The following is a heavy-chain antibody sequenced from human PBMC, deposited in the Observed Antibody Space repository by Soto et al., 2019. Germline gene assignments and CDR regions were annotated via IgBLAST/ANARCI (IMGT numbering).Heavy chain of an antibody. CDR1: GFTFSSYA. J-gene: IGHJ4*02. CDR3: AKSSARWLQSAPFFDY. D-gene: IGHD5-12*01. Sequence: GSLRLSCAASGFTFSSYAMSWVRQAPGKGLEWVSAISGSGGSTYYADSVKGRFTISRDNSKNTLYLQMNSLRAEDTAVYYCAKSSARWLQSAPFFDYWGQGTLVTVSS. CDR2: ISGSGGST. V-gene: IGHV3-23*01.